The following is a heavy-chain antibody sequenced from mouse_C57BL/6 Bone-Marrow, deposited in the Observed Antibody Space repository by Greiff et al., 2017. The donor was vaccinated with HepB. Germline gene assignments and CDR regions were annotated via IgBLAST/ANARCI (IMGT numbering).Heavy chain of an antibody. J-gene: IGHJ4*01. CDR2: IDPSDSYT. Sequence: QVQLKQPGAELVKPGASVKLSCKASGYTFTSYWMQWVKQRPGQGLEWIGEIDPSDSYTNYNQKFKGKATLTVDTSSSTAYMQLSSLTSEDSAVYYCARYYSNYPYYYAMDYWGQGTSVTVSS. CDR3: ARYYSNYPYYYAMDY. V-gene: IGHV1-50*01. CDR1: GYTFTSYW. D-gene: IGHD2-5*01.